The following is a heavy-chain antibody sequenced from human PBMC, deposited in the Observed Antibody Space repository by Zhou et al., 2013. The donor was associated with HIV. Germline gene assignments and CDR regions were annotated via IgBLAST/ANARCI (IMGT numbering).Heavy chain of an antibody. CDR3: ARDGGREYSSSYYYYYLHGR. Sequence: QVQLVQSGAEVKKPGSSVKVSCKASGGTFSSYAISWVRQAPGQGLEWMGGIIPIFGTANYAQKFQGRVTITTDESTSTAYMELSSLRSEDTAVYYCARDGGREYSSSYYYYYLHGRLGAKGPRSPSP. CDR2: IIPIFGTA. J-gene: IGHJ6*03. CDR1: GGTFSSYA. V-gene: IGHV1-69*05. D-gene: IGHD6-6*01.